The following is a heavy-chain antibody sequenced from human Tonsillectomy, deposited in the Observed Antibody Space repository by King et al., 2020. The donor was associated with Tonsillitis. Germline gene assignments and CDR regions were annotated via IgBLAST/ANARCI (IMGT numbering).Heavy chain of an antibody. J-gene: IGHJ6*03. Sequence: QLVQSGGGLVKPGGSLRLSCAASGFTFSSYSMYWVRQAPGKGLEWVSSISSSSSYIYYADSMKGRFTISRDNAKNSLYLQMNSLRAKDTAVYYCAKDHDFWSGYYGYMDVWGKGTTVTVSS. CDR3: AKDHDFWSGYYGYMDV. CDR2: ISSSSSYI. CDR1: GFTFSSYS. D-gene: IGHD3-3*01. V-gene: IGHV3-21*01.